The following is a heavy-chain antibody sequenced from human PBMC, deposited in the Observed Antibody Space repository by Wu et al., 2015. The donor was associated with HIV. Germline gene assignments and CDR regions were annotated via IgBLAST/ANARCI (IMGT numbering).Heavy chain of an antibody. CDR2: INPNTGGT. V-gene: IGHV1-2*02. CDR1: GYIFTVYY. CDR3: ARDLGSDFAIRGYYWYMDV. D-gene: IGHD2-21*02. Sequence: QLVQSGTEVVKPGASVNVSCKASGYIFTVYYIHWVRQAPGKGLEWLGWINPNTGGTNSAPKFQGRVTMTRDASITTAYMQLKRLRVDDTAVYFCARDLGSDFAIRGYYWYMDVWGRGTAITV. J-gene: IGHJ6*03.